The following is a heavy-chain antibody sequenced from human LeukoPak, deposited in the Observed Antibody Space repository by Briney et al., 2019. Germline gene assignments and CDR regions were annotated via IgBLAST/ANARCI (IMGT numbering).Heavy chain of an antibody. J-gene: IGHJ5*02. V-gene: IGHV3-7*01. CDR2: LRPDGSGK. D-gene: IGHD3-3*01. CDR3: ARDAYDDASES. CDR1: GFTFSDYW. Sequence: PGGSLRLSCTGPGFTFSDYWMTWARQAPGKGLEWVANLRPDGSGKYYVDSVKGRFTISRDNAKKLVYLQVNSLRAEDTAVYYCARDAYDDASESWGQGTLVTVSS.